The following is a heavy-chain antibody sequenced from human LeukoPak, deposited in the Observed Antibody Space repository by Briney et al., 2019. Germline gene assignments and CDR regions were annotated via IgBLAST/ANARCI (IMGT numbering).Heavy chain of an antibody. D-gene: IGHD4-17*01. J-gene: IGHJ6*03. CDR1: DGSISGTPYF. CDR3: ARVTRYDDSRPSSYMDV. Sequence: SETLSLTCSVSDGSISGTPYFWGWFRQPPGKGPEWIGNIHYTGIVYYSPSLQSRVTISVDTSTHQFPLKLYSLPAADTAVYFCARVTRYDDSRPSSYMDVWGKGTTVTVSS. CDR2: IHYTGIV. V-gene: IGHV4-39*06.